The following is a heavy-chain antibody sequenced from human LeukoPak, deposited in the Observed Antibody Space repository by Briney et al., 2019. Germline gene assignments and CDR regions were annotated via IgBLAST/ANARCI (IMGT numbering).Heavy chain of an antibody. V-gene: IGHV4-4*02. CDR3: ARTPVQLERLFYYYYGMDV. D-gene: IGHD1-1*01. Sequence: PSGTLSLTCAVSGGSISSSNWWSWVRQPPGKGLEWIGEIYHSGSTNYNPSLKSRVTISVDKSKNQFSLKLSSVTAAATAVYYCARTPVQLERLFYYYYGMDVWGKGTTVTVSS. CDR1: GGSISSSNW. CDR2: IYHSGST. J-gene: IGHJ6*04.